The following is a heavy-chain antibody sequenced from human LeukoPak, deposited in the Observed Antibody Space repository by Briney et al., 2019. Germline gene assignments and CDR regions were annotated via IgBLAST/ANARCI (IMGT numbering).Heavy chain of an antibody. J-gene: IGHJ6*03. Sequence: SGPALVKPTQTLTLTCTFSGFSLNTSGMCVIWIRQPPGKALEWLAHIDWDDDKYYRTSLKTRLTISKDTFKNLVVLTVTNMDPVDTATYYCARRRGSSTSLGGYYYYMDVWGKGTTVTVSS. CDR1: GFSLNTSGMC. CDR2: IDWDDDK. V-gene: IGHV2-70*01. D-gene: IGHD2-2*01. CDR3: ARRRGSSTSLGGYYYYMDV.